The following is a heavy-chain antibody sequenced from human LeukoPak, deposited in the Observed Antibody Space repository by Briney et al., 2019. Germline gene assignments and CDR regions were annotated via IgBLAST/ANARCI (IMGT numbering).Heavy chain of an antibody. D-gene: IGHD6-13*01. CDR2: IYTSGST. V-gene: IGHV4-61*02. J-gene: IGHJ5*02. CDR1: GGSISSGSYY. Sequence: SQTLSLTCTVSGGSISSGSYYWSWIRQPAGKGLEWIGRIYTSGSTNYNPSLKSRVTISVDTSKNQFSLKLSSVTAADTAVYYCARSAAATGRFDPWGQGTLVTVSS. CDR3: ARSAAATGRFDP.